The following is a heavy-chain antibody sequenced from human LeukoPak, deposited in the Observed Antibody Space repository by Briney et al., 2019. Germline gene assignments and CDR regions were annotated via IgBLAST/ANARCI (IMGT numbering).Heavy chain of an antibody. V-gene: IGHV4-39*06. D-gene: IGHD4-11*01. CDR2: IYYSGST. Sequence: SETLSLICTVSGGSISSSSYYWGWIRQPPGKGLEWIGSIYYSGSTYYNPSHKSRVTISVDTSKNQFPLKLSSVTAADTAVYYCARSKTTVTAFDYWGQGTLVTVSS. J-gene: IGHJ4*02. CDR3: ARSKTTVTAFDY. CDR1: GGSISSSSYY.